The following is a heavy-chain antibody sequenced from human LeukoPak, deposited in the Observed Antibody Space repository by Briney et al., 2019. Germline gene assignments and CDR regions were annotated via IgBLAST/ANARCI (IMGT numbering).Heavy chain of an antibody. CDR3: AKSQFSIAAPWGWFDP. CDR2: ISYDGSNK. Sequence: GGSLRLSCAASGFTFSSYAMHWVRQAPGKGLEWVAVISYDGSNKYYADSVKGRFTISRDNSKNTLYLQMNSLRAEDTAVYYCAKSQFSIAAPWGWFDPWGQGTLVTVSS. CDR1: GFTFSSYA. V-gene: IGHV3-30-3*02. D-gene: IGHD6-6*01. J-gene: IGHJ5*02.